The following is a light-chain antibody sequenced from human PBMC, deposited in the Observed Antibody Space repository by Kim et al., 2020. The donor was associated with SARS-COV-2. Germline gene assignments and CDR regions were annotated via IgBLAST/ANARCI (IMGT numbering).Light chain of an antibody. Sequence: GTPVSTSTDGGGGNSTDYSEKWYQQRPDSAPTIVIYADDQRPSGVPDRLSGSIDSSSSSASLTISGLKTEDEADYFCQSYDISNVIFGGGTQLTVL. CDR1: GGNSTDYS. CDR2: ADD. CDR3: QSYDISNVI. V-gene: IGLV6-57*02. J-gene: IGLJ2*01.